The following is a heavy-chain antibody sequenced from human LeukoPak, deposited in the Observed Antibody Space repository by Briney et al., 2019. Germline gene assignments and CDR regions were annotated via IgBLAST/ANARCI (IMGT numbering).Heavy chain of an antibody. D-gene: IGHD3-9*01. V-gene: IGHV1-58*01. Sequence: ASVNVSSKASGFTFTSSAVQWVRQARGQRLEWIGRIVVGSGNTNYAQKFQERVTITRDMSTSTAYMELSSLRSEETAVYYCAALAYYDILTGYYNDYWGQGTLVTVSS. CDR1: GFTFTSSA. J-gene: IGHJ4*02. CDR2: IVVGSGNT. CDR3: AALAYYDILTGYYNDY.